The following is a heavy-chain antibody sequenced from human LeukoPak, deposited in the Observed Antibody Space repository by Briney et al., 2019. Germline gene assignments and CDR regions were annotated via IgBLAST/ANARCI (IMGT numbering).Heavy chain of an antibody. V-gene: IGHV4-61*02. CDR1: GGSISSGGYY. J-gene: IGHJ5*02. D-gene: IGHD2-15*01. CDR3: ASPIRGSDNNWFAP. CDR2: IYTSGNT. Sequence: SQTLSLTCTVSGGSISSGGYYWSWIRQPAGKGLEWIGRIYTSGNTNYNPSLKSRATISVDTSKNQFSLKLNSVTAADTAVYFCASPIRGSDNNWFAPWGKGPLVTVSP.